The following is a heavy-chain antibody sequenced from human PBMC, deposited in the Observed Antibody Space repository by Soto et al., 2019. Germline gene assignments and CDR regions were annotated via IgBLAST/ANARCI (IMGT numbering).Heavy chain of an antibody. V-gene: IGHV1-18*01. Sequence: QVQLVQSGAEVKKPGASVKVSCKASGYTFTSYGISWVRQAPGQGLEWMGWISAYNGNTNYAQKLQGRVTMTTDTSTSTAYMELRSLRSDDTAVYYCARVSPGVVPAATAYYFDYWGQGTLVTVSS. CDR2: ISAYNGNT. CDR1: GYTFTSYG. J-gene: IGHJ4*02. D-gene: IGHD2-2*01. CDR3: ARVSPGVVPAATAYYFDY.